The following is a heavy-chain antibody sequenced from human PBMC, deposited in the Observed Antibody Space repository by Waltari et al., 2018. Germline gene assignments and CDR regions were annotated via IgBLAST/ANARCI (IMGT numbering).Heavy chain of an antibody. V-gene: IGHV3-7*01. Sequence: VESGGGLVQPGGSLRLSCAASGFTFSTSWMSWVRQAPGKGLEVVANIKADGSEKYDVDSVKGRFTISRDNAQNSLFLQMSTLRAEDTGRYYCARDWSGSGRGINYWGQGTLVTVSS. CDR2: IKADGSEK. CDR1: GFTFSTSW. D-gene: IGHD3-3*01. J-gene: IGHJ4*02. CDR3: ARDWSGSGRGINY.